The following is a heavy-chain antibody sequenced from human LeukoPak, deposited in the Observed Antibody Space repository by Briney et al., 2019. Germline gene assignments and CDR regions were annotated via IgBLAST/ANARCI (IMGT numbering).Heavy chain of an antibody. CDR3: ARTLKGREILGSRLGELSLGYY. Sequence: ASVKVSCKASGYTFTSYDINWVRQATGQGLEWMGWMNPNSGNTGYAQKFQGRVTMTRNTSISTAYVELSSLRSEDTAVYYCARTLKGREILGSRLGELSLGYYWGRGTLVTVSS. CDR2: MNPNSGNT. D-gene: IGHD3-16*02. J-gene: IGHJ4*02. CDR1: GYTFTSYD. V-gene: IGHV1-8*01.